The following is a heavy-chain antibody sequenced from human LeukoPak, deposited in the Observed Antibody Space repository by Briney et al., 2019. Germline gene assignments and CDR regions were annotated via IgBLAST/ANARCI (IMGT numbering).Heavy chain of an antibody. J-gene: IGHJ6*02. V-gene: IGHV3-74*01. Sequence: GGSLRLSCAASGFTFSKYWLHWVRQPPGRGLVWLARINPDDKSTSYADSVKGRFTISIDDAKETLFLQMNSLTAEDAAVYYCARDVHDSSDYYVRVNIYGMDVWGQGTTVTVSS. D-gene: IGHD3-22*01. CDR2: INPDDKST. CDR3: ARDVHDSSDYYVRVNIYGMDV. CDR1: GFTFSKYW.